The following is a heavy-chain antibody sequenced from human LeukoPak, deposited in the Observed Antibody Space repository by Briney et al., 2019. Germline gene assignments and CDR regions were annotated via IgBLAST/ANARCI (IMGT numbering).Heavy chain of an antibody. CDR2: MRDTVNT. V-gene: IGHV4-59*11. CDR1: DVSISSHY. CDR3: ATIKRGNIYGYFDF. D-gene: IGHD5-18*01. Sequence: SETLSLTCTVSDVSISSHYWSWLRQPPGKGLEWIAYMRDTVNTQDNPSFKSRPTLSADTSKNQFSLRLSSVTAADTAVYYCATIKRGNIYGYFDFWGQGILVTVSS. J-gene: IGHJ4*02.